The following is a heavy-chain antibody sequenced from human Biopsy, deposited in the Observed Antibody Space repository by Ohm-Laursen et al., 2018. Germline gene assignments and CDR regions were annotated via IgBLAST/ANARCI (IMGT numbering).Heavy chain of an antibody. CDR2: LNPVSGNS. J-gene: IGHJ4*02. CDR1: GYTFTSYD. CDR3: ARRDSLDY. V-gene: IGHV1-8*01. Sequence: SVKVSCKASGYTFTSYDITWVRQASGQGPEWIGWLNPVSGNSNFGQKFRGRVTMTRDTSTSTVYMELSSLRSEDTAVYYCARRDSLDYWGQGTLVTVSS.